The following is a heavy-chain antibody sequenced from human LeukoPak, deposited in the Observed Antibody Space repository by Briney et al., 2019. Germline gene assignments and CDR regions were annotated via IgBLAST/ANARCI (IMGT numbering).Heavy chain of an antibody. Sequence: PGGSLRLSCAASGFNFSSYSMNWVRQAPGKGLEWVSSISSSSTIYYADSVKGRFTISRDNAKNSLYLQMNSLRVEDTAVYYCARGGNSLDYWGQGTLVTVSS. CDR3: ARGGNSLDY. CDR1: GFNFSSYS. J-gene: IGHJ4*02. D-gene: IGHD3-16*01. CDR2: ISSSSTI. V-gene: IGHV3-48*01.